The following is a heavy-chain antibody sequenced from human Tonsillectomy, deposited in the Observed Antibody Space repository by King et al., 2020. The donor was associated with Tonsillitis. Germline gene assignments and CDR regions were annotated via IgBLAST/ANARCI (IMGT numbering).Heavy chain of an antibody. CDR3: ARDQSIHDRAFDI. CDR1: GFTFSSYN. J-gene: IGHJ3*02. CDR2: ITVGGAI. V-gene: IGHV3-48*02. D-gene: IGHD2-21*01. Sequence: VQLVESGGGLVRPGGSLRLSCAASGFTFSSYNMNWARQAPGKGLEWISYITVGGAIYQADSVKGRFTISRDNAKNSLYLQMNSLRDDDTALYYCARDQSIHDRAFDIWGQGTMVTVSS.